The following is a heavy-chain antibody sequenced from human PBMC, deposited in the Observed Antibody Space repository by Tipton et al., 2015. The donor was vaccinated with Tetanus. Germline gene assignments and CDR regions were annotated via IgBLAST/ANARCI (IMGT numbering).Heavy chain of an antibody. J-gene: IGHJ4*02. CDR3: ARDQARGARGWNYFDY. CDR2: IYNSGGT. D-gene: IGHD1-26*01. V-gene: IGHV4-31*03. CDR1: GGSISSGGYY. Sequence: TLSLTCTVSGGSISSGGYYWSWIRQHPGKVLEWIGDIYNSGGTYYNPSLKSRVTMSVDASQNQFSLKLNSVTAADTAVYYCARDQARGARGWNYFDYWGQGSLVTVSS.